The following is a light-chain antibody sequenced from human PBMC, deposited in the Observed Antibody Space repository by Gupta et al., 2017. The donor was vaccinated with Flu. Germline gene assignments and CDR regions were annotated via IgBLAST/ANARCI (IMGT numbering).Light chain of an antibody. CDR1: QSISDW. V-gene: IGKV1-5*03. Sequence: GDRVTITCRASQSISDWLTWYQQKPGTAPKLLIYKASTLESGVPSRFSGSGSGTELTLTINNLQPDDFATYFCQQYDAYPWTFGQGTKVEIK. CDR2: KAS. CDR3: QQYDAYPWT. J-gene: IGKJ1*01.